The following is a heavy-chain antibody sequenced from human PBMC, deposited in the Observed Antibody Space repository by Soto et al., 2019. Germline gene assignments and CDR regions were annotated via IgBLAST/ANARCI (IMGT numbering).Heavy chain of an antibody. CDR2: ISWNSGSI. D-gene: IGHD1-7*01. CDR3: ANEATGTKGWFDP. Sequence: EVQLVESGGGLVQPGRSLRLSCAASGFTFDDYAMHWVRQAPGKGLEWVSGISWNSGSIGYADSVKGRFTISRDNAKNSRYPEINSLRADDTPLYYCANEATGTKGWFDPWGQGTLVTVSS. CDR1: GFTFDDYA. J-gene: IGHJ5*02. V-gene: IGHV3-9*01.